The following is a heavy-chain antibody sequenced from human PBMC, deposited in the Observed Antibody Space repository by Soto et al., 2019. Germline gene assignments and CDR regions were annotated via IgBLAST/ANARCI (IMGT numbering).Heavy chain of an antibody. D-gene: IGHD1-26*01. CDR2: INYSGST. V-gene: IGHV4-30-4*01. CDR3: ARMKWELRAYYFDY. J-gene: IGHJ4*02. CDR1: GDSMISNGFY. Sequence: SETLSLTCTVSGDSMISNGFYWSWIRQPPGKGLEWIAYINYSGSTYANPSLKTPIDISIDTSKSQLSLKLSSVTAADTAVYYCARMKWELRAYYFDYWGQGTLVTVSS.